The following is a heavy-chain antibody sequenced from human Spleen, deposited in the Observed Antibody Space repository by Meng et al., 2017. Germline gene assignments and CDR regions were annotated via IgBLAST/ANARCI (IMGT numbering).Heavy chain of an antibody. Sequence: SVKVSCKALGGIFSNYVIGWVRQAPGQGLEWMGGINAVFGTTNYAQKFQGRVTITTDESTSTAYMELTRLTSEDTAVYYCARKAGNCISTSCYSLDYWGQGTLVTVS. V-gene: IGHV1-69*05. CDR2: INAVFGTT. J-gene: IGHJ4*02. D-gene: IGHD2-2*01. CDR1: GGIFSNYV. CDR3: ARKAGNCISTSCYSLDY.